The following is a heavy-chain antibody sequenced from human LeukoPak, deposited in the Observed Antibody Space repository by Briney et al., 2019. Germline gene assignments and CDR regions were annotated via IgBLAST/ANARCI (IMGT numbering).Heavy chain of an antibody. J-gene: IGHJ4*02. CDR2: IIPILGIA. Sequence: ASVKVSCKASGGTFSSYAISWVRQAPGQGLEWMGRIIPILGIANYAQKFQGRVTITADKSTSTAYMELSSLRSEDTAVYYCARDQEQWLATGDLDYWGQGTLVTVSS. D-gene: IGHD6-19*01. CDR1: GGTFSSYA. CDR3: ARDQEQWLATGDLDY. V-gene: IGHV1-69*04.